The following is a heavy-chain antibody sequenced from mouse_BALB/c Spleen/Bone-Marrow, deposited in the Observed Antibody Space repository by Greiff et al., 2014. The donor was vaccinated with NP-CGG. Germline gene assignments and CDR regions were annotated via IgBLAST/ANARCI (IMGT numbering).Heavy chain of an antibody. J-gene: IGHJ3*01. CDR2: ISYSGST. D-gene: IGHD4-1*01. CDR3: ARRDWDAFAY. Sequence: EVQLVESGPGLVKPSQSLSLTCTVTGYSITSDYAWNWIRQFPGNKLEWMGYISYSGSTSYNPSLKSRISITRDTSENQFFLQLNSVTTEDTATYYCARRDWDAFAYWGQGTLVTVSA. V-gene: IGHV3-2*02. CDR1: GYSITSDYA.